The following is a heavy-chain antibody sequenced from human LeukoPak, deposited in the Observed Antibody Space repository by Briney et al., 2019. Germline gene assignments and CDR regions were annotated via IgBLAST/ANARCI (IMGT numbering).Heavy chain of an antibody. Sequence: PGGSLRLSCAASGFPFSSYSMNWVRQAPGKGLERVSYINSGSTTIYSADSVKGRFTISRDNAKNSLFLQMNSLRAEDTAVYYCARSRTSNRYFDLWGRDTLVTVSS. V-gene: IGHV3-48*01. CDR3: ARSRTSNRYFDL. CDR1: GFPFSSYS. CDR2: INSGSTTI. J-gene: IGHJ2*01. D-gene: IGHD2-8*01.